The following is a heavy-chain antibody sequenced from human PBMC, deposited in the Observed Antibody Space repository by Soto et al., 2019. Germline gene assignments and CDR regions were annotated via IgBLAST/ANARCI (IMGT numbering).Heavy chain of an antibody. J-gene: IGHJ4*02. D-gene: IGHD3-10*01. CDR1: GVNFKTHG. CDR3: ARAGERYYFDF. Sequence: EAQLLESGGGLVQPGGSLTLSCAASGVNFKTHGMTWVRQAPGNGPEWLAIISDLGSATYYADSVKGRLTISRDNSKNTLFLHIRSLRAEDTAIYYCARAGERYYFDFWGQGTLVTVAS. V-gene: IGHV3-23*01. CDR2: ISDLGSAT.